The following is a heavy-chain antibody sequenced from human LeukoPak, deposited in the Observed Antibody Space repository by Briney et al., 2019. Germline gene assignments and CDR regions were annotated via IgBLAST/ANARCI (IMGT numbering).Heavy chain of an antibody. CDR3: ARGPTAGYSYGSYYFDY. CDR1: GFTFSSYW. J-gene: IGHJ4*02. D-gene: IGHD5-18*01. CDR2: INSDGSST. V-gene: IGHV3-74*01. Sequence: PGGSLRLSCAASGFTFSSYWMHWVRQAPGKGLVWVSRINSDGSSTSYADSVKGRFTISRDNAKNTLYLQMNSLRAEDTAVYYCARGPTAGYSYGSYYFDYWGQGTLVTASS.